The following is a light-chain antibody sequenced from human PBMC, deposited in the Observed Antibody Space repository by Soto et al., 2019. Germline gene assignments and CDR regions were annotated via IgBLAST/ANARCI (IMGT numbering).Light chain of an antibody. J-gene: IGLJ1*01. CDR2: EGT. CDR3: SSYAGSSTLV. V-gene: IGLV2-23*01. CDR1: NSDIGSYKF. Sequence: QSALTQPASVSGSPGQSITISCTGTNSDIGSYKFVSWYQQHPGKAPKLMIYEGTKRPSGISDRFSGSKSGNTASLTFSGLQAEDEADYYCSSYAGSSTLVFGTGTKLTV.